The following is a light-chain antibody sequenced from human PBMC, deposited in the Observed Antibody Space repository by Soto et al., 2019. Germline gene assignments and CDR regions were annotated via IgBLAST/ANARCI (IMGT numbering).Light chain of an antibody. Sequence: DIQMTQSPSTLSASVGDRVTITCRASQSISSWLAWYQQKPGKAPKLLIYKASSLESGVPSRFSGRGSGTEFTLTISSLQPDDFATYYCEQYNSYRRTCGQGTKMEIK. CDR2: KAS. CDR3: EQYNSYRRT. CDR1: QSISSW. J-gene: IGKJ1*01. V-gene: IGKV1-5*03.